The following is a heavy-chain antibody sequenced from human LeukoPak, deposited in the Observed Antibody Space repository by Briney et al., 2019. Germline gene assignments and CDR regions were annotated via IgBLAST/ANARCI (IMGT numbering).Heavy chain of an antibody. CDR2: ISRGGAYT. D-gene: IGHD1-1*01. V-gene: IGHV3-23*01. J-gene: IGHJ4*02. CDR3: SKKGQADNDGKPD. Sequence: GGSLRLSCTASGFTFGDYAMSWVRQAPGKGLECVSSISRGGAYTYYADSVKGRFTISRDDSRNTLYLQMNSLRAEDTAVYYCSKKGQADNDGKPDWGQGTLVTVSS. CDR1: GFTFGDYA.